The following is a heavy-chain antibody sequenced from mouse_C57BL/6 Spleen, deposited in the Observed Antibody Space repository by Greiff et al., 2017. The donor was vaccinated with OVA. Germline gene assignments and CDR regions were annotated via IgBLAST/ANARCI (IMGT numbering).Heavy chain of an antibody. Sequence: DVQLVESGGGLVKPGGSLKLSCAASGFTFSSYAMSWVRQTPEKRLEWVATISDGGSYTYYPDNVKGRFTISRDNAKNNLYLQMSHLKSEDTAMYYCARDRDSYYYAMDYWGQGTSVTVSS. CDR1: GFTFSSYA. V-gene: IGHV5-4*01. CDR2: ISDGGSYT. CDR3: ARDRDSYYYAMDY. D-gene: IGHD3-1*01. J-gene: IGHJ4*01.